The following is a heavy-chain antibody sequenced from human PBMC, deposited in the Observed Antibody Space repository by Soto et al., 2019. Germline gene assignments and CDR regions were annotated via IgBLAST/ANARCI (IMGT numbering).Heavy chain of an antibody. D-gene: IGHD3-22*01. CDR2: LYYGRSA. V-gene: IGHV4-59*01. J-gene: IGHJ4*02. CDR3: ALRSMAVVPEY. Sequence: QVQLQESGPGLVKPSETMSLTCAVSGDSISSYYCMWIRQPPGKGLESIGYLYYGRSANYNPSLKSRVTLSVDTATNQCSLTLSSMTAADTAVYYCALRSMAVVPEYWGQGTLVTVSS. CDR1: GDSISSYY.